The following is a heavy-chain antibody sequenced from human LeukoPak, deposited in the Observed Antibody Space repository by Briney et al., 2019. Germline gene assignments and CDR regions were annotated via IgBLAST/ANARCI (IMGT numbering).Heavy chain of an antibody. D-gene: IGHD2-2*01. CDR3: ARALSYAGFDY. J-gene: IGHJ4*02. CDR1: GGSISSSSYY. V-gene: IGHV4-39*01. Sequence: SETLSLTCTVSGGSISSSSYYWGWIRQPPGKGLEWIGSIYYSGSTYYNPSLKSRVTISVDTSKNQFSLKLSSVTAADTAVYCCARALSYAGFDYWGQGTLVTVSS. CDR2: IYYSGST.